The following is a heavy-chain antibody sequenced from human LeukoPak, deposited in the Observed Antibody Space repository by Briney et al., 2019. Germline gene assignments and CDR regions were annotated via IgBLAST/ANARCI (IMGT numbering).Heavy chain of an antibody. V-gene: IGHV3-74*01. J-gene: IGHJ1*01. CDR1: EFTFSTYW. D-gene: IGHD3-22*01. Sequence: TGGSLRLSCAASEFTFSTYWMHWVRQAPGKGLVWVSHIKSDGGTNYADSVKGRFTISRDNAKKTVSLQMNSLRPEDTGVYYCARAPSEIGGYYPEYFRHWGQGTLVTVSS. CDR3: ARAPSEIGGYYPEYFRH. CDR2: IKSDGGT.